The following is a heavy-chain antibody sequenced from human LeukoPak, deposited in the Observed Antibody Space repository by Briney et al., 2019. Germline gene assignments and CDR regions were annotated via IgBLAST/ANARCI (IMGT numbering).Heavy chain of an antibody. CDR2: INPSGGST. J-gene: IGHJ4*02. Sequence: GASVKVSCKASGYTFTSYYMHWLRQAPGQGLEWMGIINPSGGSTSYAQKFQGRVTMTRDTSTSTVYMELSSLRSEDTAVYYCARASVNGRRFDYWGQGTLVTVSS. CDR3: ARASVNGRRFDY. D-gene: IGHD2-8*01. V-gene: IGHV1-46*01. CDR1: GYTFTSYY.